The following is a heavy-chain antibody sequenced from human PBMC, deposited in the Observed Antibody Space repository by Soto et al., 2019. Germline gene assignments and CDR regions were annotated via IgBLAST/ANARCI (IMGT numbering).Heavy chain of an antibody. D-gene: IGHD6-13*01. CDR3: ASGHSSPDGYYYYGMDV. Sequence: QVQLVQSGAEVKKPGSSVKVSCKASGGTFSSYAISWVRQAPGQGLEWMGGIIPIFGTANYAQKFQGRVTITADESTSTAYMELSSLRSEDTAVYYCASGHSSPDGYYYYGMDVWGQGTTVTVSS. V-gene: IGHV1-69*01. CDR1: GGTFSSYA. J-gene: IGHJ6*02. CDR2: IIPIFGTA.